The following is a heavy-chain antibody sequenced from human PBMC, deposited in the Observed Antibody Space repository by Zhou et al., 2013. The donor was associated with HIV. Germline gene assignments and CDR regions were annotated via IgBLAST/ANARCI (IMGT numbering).Heavy chain of an antibody. Sequence: QVHLVQSGADVKKPGSSVRVSCKAFGTPLHINAFSWVRQAPGQGLQWLGGILPQFGTTHIAQKFQGRLSITTDQSANTVYMDLTTLSHEDTALYFCARHVLTHYGGHDYRYYFMDIWGKGTAVTVTS. J-gene: IGHJ6*03. CDR3: ARHVLTHYGGHDYRYYFMDI. V-gene: IGHV1-69*05. D-gene: IGHD3-16*02. CDR1: GTPLHINA. CDR2: ILPQFGTT.